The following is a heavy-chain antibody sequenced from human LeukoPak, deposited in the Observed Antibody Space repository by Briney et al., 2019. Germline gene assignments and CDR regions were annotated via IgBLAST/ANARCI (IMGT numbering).Heavy chain of an antibody. Sequence: SETLSLTCTVSGGSISSYYWSWIRQPPGKGLEWIGYIYYSGSTNYNPSLKSRVTISVDTSKNQFSLKLSSVTAADTAVYYCARRGSTGYYYYYGMDVWGQGTTVTVSS. CDR3: ARRGSTGYYYYYGMDV. V-gene: IGHV4-59*08. CDR2: IYYSGST. D-gene: IGHD1-14*01. CDR1: GGSISSYY. J-gene: IGHJ6*02.